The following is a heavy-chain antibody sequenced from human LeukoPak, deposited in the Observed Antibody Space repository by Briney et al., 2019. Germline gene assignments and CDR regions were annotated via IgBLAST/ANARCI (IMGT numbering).Heavy chain of an antibody. D-gene: IGHD3-22*01. J-gene: IGHJ5*02. CDR1: GYTLTELS. V-gene: IGHV1-24*01. Sequence: ASVKVTCKVSGYTLTELSIQWVRLGPGKELEWMGGFDPEDGESIYAQRFQGRVTMTEDTSTDTAYMELRSLTSEDTAVYYCATDPGSSGYSWGQGTLVTVTS. CDR2: FDPEDGES. CDR3: ATDPGSSGYS.